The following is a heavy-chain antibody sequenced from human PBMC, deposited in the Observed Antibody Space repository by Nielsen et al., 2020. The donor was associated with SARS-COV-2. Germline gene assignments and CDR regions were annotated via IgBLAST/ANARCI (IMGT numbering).Heavy chain of an antibody. J-gene: IGHJ4*02. Sequence: SETLSLTCTVSGGSISSGGYYWSWIRQHPGKGLEWIGYIYYSGRTFYSPSLKSRVTISLDTSKNQFSLKLPSVTAADTAVYYCASLPALNNYSDSWGQGTLVTVSS. CDR3: ASLPALNNYSDS. CDR2: IYYSGRT. CDR1: GGSISSGGYY. V-gene: IGHV4-30-4*08. D-gene: IGHD2/OR15-2a*01.